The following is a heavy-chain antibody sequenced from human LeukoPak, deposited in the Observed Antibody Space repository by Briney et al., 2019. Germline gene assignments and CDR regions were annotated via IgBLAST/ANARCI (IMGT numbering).Heavy chain of an antibody. CDR3: ARNLHFDY. Sequence: GGSLRLSCAASGFTLNSNYMSWVRQTPGKGLEWVSVIYSGGSTYYADFVKGRFTISRDNSKNTLYLQMNSLRAEDTAVYYCARNLHFDYWGQGTLVTVSS. V-gene: IGHV3-66*01. J-gene: IGHJ4*02. CDR2: IYSGGST. CDR1: GFTLNSNY.